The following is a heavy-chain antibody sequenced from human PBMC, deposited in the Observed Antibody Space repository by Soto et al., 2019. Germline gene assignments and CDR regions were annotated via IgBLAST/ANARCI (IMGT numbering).Heavy chain of an antibody. Sequence: SVEVSCKASGGTFSSYAISWVRQAPGKGLEWIGGIIPMFGTASYGQKLQGRVTITADESTSTAYMELSSPRSEDTAVYYGAREYSDFSSGYSSYYYYGMEGWGHGTQVTASS. CDR3: AREYSDFSSGYSSYYYYGMEG. D-gene: IGHD3-3*01. V-gene: IGHV1-69*13. CDR2: IIPMFGTA. J-gene: IGHJ6*01. CDR1: GGTFSSYA.